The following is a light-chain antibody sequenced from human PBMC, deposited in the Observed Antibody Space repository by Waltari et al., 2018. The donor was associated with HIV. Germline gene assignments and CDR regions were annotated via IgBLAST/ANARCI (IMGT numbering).Light chain of an antibody. Sequence: SSELTQDPTVSVALGQTVRITCQGDSLRFCYASWYQQKPGQAPTLVIYGKNTRPSGIPDRFSGSTSGSTGSLTITGAQAEDEADYFCNSRDSSDNHVIFGGGTKLTVL. CDR3: NSRDSSDNHVI. CDR1: SLRFCY. CDR2: GKN. J-gene: IGLJ2*01. V-gene: IGLV3-19*01.